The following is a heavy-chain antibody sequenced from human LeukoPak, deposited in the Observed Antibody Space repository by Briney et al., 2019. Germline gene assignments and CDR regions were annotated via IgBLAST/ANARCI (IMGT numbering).Heavy chain of an antibody. V-gene: IGHV4-31*03. CDR3: ARDGYGSGSYYSPSAFDP. J-gene: IGHJ5*02. CDR1: GGSISSGGYY. Sequence: PSETLSLTCTVSGGSISSGGYYWSWIRQHPGKGLEWIGYIYYSGSTYYNLSLKSRVTISVDTSKNQFSLKLSSVTAADTAVYYCARDGYGSGSYYSPSAFDPWGQGTLVTVSS. CDR2: IYYSGST. D-gene: IGHD3-10*01.